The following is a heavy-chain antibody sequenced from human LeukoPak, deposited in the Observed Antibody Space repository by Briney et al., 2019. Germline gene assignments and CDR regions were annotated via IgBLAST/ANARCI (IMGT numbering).Heavy chain of an antibody. D-gene: IGHD2-21*01. Sequence: SETLSLTCTVSGGSISSYYWSWIRHHPGKGLEWIGYIYYSGSTYYNPSLKSRVTISVDTSKNQFSLKLSSVTAADTAVYYCARGGPRQPPRGTGLFYYFDYWGQGTLVTVSS. J-gene: IGHJ4*02. CDR1: GGSISSYY. CDR2: IYYSGST. CDR3: ARGGPRQPPRGTGLFYYFDY. V-gene: IGHV4-59*06.